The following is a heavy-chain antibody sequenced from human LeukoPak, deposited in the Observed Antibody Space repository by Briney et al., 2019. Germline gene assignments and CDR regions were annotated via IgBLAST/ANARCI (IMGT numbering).Heavy chain of an antibody. V-gene: IGHV1-2*02. Sequence: ASVKVSCKASGYTFTGYYMHWVRQAPGQGLEWMGWINPNSGRTNYAQKLQGRVTMTRDTSISTAYMELSRLRSADTAVYYCARPLVLRYFDCSVSPDAFDIWGQGTLVTVSS. CDR2: INPNSGRT. CDR1: GYTFTGYY. CDR3: ARPLVLRYFDCSVSPDAFDI. D-gene: IGHD3-9*01. J-gene: IGHJ3*02.